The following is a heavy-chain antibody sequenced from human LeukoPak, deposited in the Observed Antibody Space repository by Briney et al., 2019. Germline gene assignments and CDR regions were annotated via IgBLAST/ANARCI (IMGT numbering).Heavy chain of an antibody. Sequence: PSETLSLTCTVSGSSISSYYWSWIRQPPGKGLEWIGYIHYRGSTNYNPSLKSRVTISVDTSKNQFSLKLSSLTAADTAVYYCARSVLGYSYGLHIDYWGKGTLVTVAS. CDR1: GSSISSYY. CDR3: ARSVLGYSYGLHIDY. D-gene: IGHD5-18*01. CDR2: IHYRGST. V-gene: IGHV4-59*01. J-gene: IGHJ4*02.